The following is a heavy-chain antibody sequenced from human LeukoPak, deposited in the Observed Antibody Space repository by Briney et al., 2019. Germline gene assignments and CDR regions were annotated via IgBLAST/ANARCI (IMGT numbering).Heavy chain of an antibody. CDR1: GYSFTSYW. V-gene: IGHV5-51*01. Sequence: GESLKISCKGSGYSFTSYWIAWVRQMPGKGLEWMGIIYPGDSDTRYSPSFQGQVTISADKSISTAYLQWSSLKASDTAIYYCASPSRGYSSSWFTFDYWGQGTLVSVSS. CDR2: IYPGDSDT. CDR3: ASPSRGYSSSWFTFDY. J-gene: IGHJ4*02. D-gene: IGHD6-13*01.